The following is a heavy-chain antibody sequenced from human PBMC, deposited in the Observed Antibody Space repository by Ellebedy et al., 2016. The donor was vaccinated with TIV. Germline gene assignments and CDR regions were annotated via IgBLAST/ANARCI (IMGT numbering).Heavy chain of an antibody. J-gene: IGHJ4*02. CDR1: GFTFSSYS. D-gene: IGHD3-22*01. V-gene: IGHV3-48*01. CDR2: ISSSSSTI. Sequence: GESLKISCAASGFTFSSYSMNWVRQAPGKGLEWVSYISSSSSTIYYADSVKGRFTISRDNSKNTLYLQMNSLRAEDTAVYYCAKNDYDSSGFWDYWGQGTLVTVSS. CDR3: AKNDYDSSGFWDY.